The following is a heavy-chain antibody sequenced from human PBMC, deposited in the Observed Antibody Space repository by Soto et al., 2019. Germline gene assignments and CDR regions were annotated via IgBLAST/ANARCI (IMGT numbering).Heavy chain of an antibody. CDR1: GFTFSNYA. Sequence: VGSLRLSCSASGFTFSNYAMHWVRQAPGKGLEYVSAISDNGGSTYYADSVKGRFTISRDNSKNTLYLQMTSLRAEDTAVYYCVKGGGSGWYWFDPWGQGTLVTVSS. CDR2: ISDNGGST. D-gene: IGHD6-19*01. CDR3: VKGGGSGWYWFDP. V-gene: IGHV3-64D*06. J-gene: IGHJ5*02.